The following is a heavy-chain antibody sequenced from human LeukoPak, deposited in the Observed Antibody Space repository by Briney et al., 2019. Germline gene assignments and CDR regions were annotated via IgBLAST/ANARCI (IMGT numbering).Heavy chain of an antibody. Sequence: SETLSLTCAVYGGSFSGYYWSWIRQPPGKGLEWIGEINHSGSTNYNPSLKSRVTISVDTSKNQFSLKLSSVTAADTAVYYCARGRYSYGPGVDYWGQGTLVTVSS. D-gene: IGHD5-18*01. V-gene: IGHV4-34*01. CDR3: ARGRYSYGPGVDY. J-gene: IGHJ4*02. CDR2: INHSGST. CDR1: GGSFSGYY.